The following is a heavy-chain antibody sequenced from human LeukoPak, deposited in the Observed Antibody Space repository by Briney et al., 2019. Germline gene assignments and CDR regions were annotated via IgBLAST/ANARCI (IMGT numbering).Heavy chain of an antibody. V-gene: IGHV4-39*07. CDR1: GGSISSSSYY. J-gene: IGHJ4*02. Sequence: SETLSLTCTVSGGSISSSSYYWGWIRQPPGKGLEWIGSIYYSGSTYYNPSLKSRVTISVDTSKNQFSLKLSSVTAADTAVYYCARQVYDSSGYYSYFDYWGQGTLVTVSS. CDR3: ARQVYDSSGYYSYFDY. CDR2: IYYSGST. D-gene: IGHD3-22*01.